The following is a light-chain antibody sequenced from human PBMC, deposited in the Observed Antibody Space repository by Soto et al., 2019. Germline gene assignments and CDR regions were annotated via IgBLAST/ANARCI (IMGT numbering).Light chain of an antibody. J-gene: IGKJ1*01. CDR3: QQYNTWPPWT. V-gene: IGKV3-15*01. CDR2: GAS. Sequence: EIVMTQSPATLSVSPGERATLSCRASQSVSSNLAWYQQKPGQAPRLLIYGASTRATGIPARFSGSGSGTEFTLTISSLQSEEFAVYYCQQYNTWPPWTFGQGTKVEIK. CDR1: QSVSSN.